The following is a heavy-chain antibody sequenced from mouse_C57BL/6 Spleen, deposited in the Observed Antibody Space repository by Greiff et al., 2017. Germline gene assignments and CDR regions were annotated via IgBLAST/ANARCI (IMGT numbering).Heavy chain of an antibody. CDR2: ISPGSGST. D-gene: IGHD1-1*02. J-gene: IGHJ4*01. CDR1: GYTFTGYW. CDR3: ANGSRGYAMDY. Sequence: VKLMQSGAELMKPGASVKLSCKATGYTFTGYWIEWVKQRPGHGLEWIGEISPGSGSTNYNEKFKGKATFTADTSSNTAYMQLSSLTTEESADEYCANGSRGYAMDYWGQGTSVTVSS. V-gene: IGHV1-9*01.